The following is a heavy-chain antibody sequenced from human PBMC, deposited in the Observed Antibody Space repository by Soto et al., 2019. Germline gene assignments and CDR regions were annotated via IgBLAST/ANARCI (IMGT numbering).Heavy chain of an antibody. Sequence: QVQLQESGPGLVKPSETLSLTCTVSGGSVGGYYWSWIRQSPGKGLEWIGYVHYNGGTLYNPSLASRVTISIDTSKNHFSLRLNSVTATDTALYYCARAPADLYDDRGKGTRYLDYWGQGTLVTVSS. CDR2: VHYNGGT. J-gene: IGHJ4*02. CDR3: ARAPADLYDDRGKGTRYLDY. D-gene: IGHD3-22*01. V-gene: IGHV4-59*02. CDR1: GGSVGGYY.